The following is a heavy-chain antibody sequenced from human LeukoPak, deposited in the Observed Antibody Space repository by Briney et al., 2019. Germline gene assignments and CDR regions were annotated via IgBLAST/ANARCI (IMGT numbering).Heavy chain of an antibody. CDR1: AFTFRSYG. D-gene: IGHD6-13*01. CDR3: TRGQQGHMWLDN. J-gene: IGHJ4*02. CDR2: ISSDGGNV. Sequence: GGSLRLSCAASAFTFRSYGMQWVRQAPGKGLEWVAFISSDGGNVYYADSVNGRFSISRDNFKATLYLQMNSLRPEDTAVYYCTRGQQGHMWLDNWGQGALVIVSS. V-gene: IGHV3-30*03.